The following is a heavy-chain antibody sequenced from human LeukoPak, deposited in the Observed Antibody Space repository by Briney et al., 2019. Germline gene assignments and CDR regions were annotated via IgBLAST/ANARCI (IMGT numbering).Heavy chain of an antibody. CDR3: ARGVSSSAYYYYYYMDV. CDR2: ISAYNGNT. D-gene: IGHD6-6*01. J-gene: IGHJ6*03. V-gene: IGHV1-18*01. Sequence: ASVKVSCKASGGTFSSYAISWVRQAPGQGLEWMGWISAYNGNTNYAQKLQGRVTMTTDTSTSTAYMELRSLRSDDTAVYYCARGVSSSAYYYYYYMDVWGKGTTVTVSS. CDR1: GGTFSSYA.